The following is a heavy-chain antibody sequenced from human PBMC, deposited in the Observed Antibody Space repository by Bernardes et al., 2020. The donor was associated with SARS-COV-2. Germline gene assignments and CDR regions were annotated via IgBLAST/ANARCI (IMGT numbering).Heavy chain of an antibody. CDR3: AKRGDATPYYLDY. CDR1: GFTFSSFG. Sequence: GSSLKVSCAASGFTFSSFGMHWFRQAPGKGLEWVGTIWYDGSNKYYADSVKGRFTISRDNSKNTLYLQMNSLRAEDTAVYYCAKRGDATPYYLDYWGQGTLVTVSS. V-gene: IGHV3-33*03. D-gene: IGHD3-16*01. CDR2: IWYDGSNK. J-gene: IGHJ4*02.